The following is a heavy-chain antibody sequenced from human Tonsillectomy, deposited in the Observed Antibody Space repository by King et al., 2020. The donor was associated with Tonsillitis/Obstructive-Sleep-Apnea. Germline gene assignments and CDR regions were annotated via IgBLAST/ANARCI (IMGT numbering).Heavy chain of an antibody. CDR3: AREALDAFDI. J-gene: IGHJ3*02. V-gene: IGHV4-59*01. CDR2: IYYSGST. CDR1: GGSISSYY. Sequence: QLQESGPGLVKPSETLSLTCTVSGGSISSYYWSWIRQPPGKGQEWIGYIYYSGSTKYNPSLKSRVTISVDTSKNQFSLKLSSVTAADTAVYYCAREALDAFDIWGQGTMVTVSS.